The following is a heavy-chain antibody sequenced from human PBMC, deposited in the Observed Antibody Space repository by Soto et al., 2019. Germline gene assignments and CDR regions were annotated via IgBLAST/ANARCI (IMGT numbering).Heavy chain of an antibody. CDR2: SSGSGGST. Sequence: EVQLLESGGGLVQPGGSLRLSCAAAGFTFSSYAMSWVRQAPGKGLEWVSASSGSGGSTYYADSVKGRFTISRDNSKNPLYLKLNSLRAEDTAVYYCAKEASSGYDDFDYWGQGTLVTVSS. CDR1: GFTFSSYA. CDR3: AKEASSGYDDFDY. D-gene: IGHD5-12*01. V-gene: IGHV3-23*01. J-gene: IGHJ4*02.